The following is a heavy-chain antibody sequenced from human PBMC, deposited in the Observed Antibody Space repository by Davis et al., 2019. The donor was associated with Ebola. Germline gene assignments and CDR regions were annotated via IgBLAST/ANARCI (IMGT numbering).Heavy chain of an antibody. CDR2: LGTSADT. V-gene: IGHV3-23*01. J-gene: IGHJ3*02. Sequence: GESLKISCAASGFISRNSVMRWVRQAPGNALELVSTLGTSADTYYADSVKGRFTISRDNSRDTLYLQMNGLRVEDTAIYYCAKDSSDSWCDIWGKGTMVTVSS. CDR1: GFISRNSV. CDR3: AKDSSDSWCDI. D-gene: IGHD6-13*01.